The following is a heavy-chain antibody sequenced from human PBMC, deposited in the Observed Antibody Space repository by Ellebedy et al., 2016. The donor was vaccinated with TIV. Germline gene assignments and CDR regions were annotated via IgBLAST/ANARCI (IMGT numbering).Heavy chain of an antibody. CDR3: AEGYYFDY. CDR2: ISGSGGST. J-gene: IGHJ4*02. V-gene: IGHV3-23*01. CDR1: GFTFSSYA. Sequence: GESLKISCAASGFTFSSYAMSWVRQGPGKGLEWVSAISGSGGSTYYADSVKGRFTISRDNSKNTLYLQMNSLRAEDTAVYYCAEGYYFDYWGQGTLVTVSS.